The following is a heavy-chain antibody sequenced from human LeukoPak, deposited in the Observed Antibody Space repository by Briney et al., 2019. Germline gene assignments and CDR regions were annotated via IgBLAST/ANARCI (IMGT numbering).Heavy chain of an antibody. CDR3: ARPHSSGYYYVNAFDI. J-gene: IGHJ3*02. CDR2: ISSSSSYI. CDR1: GFTFDDYG. V-gene: IGHV3-21*01. Sequence: GGSLRLSCAASGFTFDDYGMSWVRQAPGKGLEWVSSISSSSSYIYYADSVKGRFTISRDNAKNSLYLQMNSLRAEDTAVYYCARPHSSGYYYVNAFDIWGQGTMVTVSS. D-gene: IGHD3-22*01.